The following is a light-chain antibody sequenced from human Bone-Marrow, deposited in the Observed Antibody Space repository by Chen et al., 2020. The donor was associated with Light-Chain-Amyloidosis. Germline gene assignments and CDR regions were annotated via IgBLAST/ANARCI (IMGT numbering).Light chain of an antibody. Sequence: SYVLTQPSSVSVAPGQTATIACGGNNIGSTSVHWYQQTPGQAPLLVVYDDSDRPSGIPERLSVSNSGNTATLPISRVEAGDEADYYCQVWDRSSDRPVFGGGPKLTVL. CDR3: QVWDRSSDRPV. CDR1: NIGSTS. V-gene: IGLV3-21*02. J-gene: IGLJ3*02. CDR2: DDS.